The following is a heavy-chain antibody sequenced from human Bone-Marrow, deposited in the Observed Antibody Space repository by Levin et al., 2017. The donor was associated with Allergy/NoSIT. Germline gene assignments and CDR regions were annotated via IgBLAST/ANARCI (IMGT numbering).Heavy chain of an antibody. CDR1: GFTVRNY. D-gene: IGHD1-26*01. J-gene: IGHJ4*02. Sequence: AGGSLRLSCAASGFTVRNYMRWFRQAPGKGLAWVSLIYSGGDTRYADSVKGRFTISRDTSKNTLSLQMNSLRTDDTAVYYCARDGGVTVGGDYWGQGTLVTVSS. CDR3: ARDGGVTVGGDY. CDR2: IYSGGDT. V-gene: IGHV3-53*01.